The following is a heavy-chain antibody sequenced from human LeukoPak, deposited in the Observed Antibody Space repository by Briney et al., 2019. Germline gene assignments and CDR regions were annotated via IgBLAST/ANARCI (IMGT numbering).Heavy chain of an antibody. Sequence: SETLSLTCAVYGGSFSGYYWSWIRQPPGKGLEWIGEINHSGSTNYNPSLKSRVTISVDTSKNQFSLKLSSVTAADTAVYYCARDHTTRGFDPWGQGTLVTVSS. V-gene: IGHV4-34*01. CDR2: INHSGST. CDR3: ARDHTTRGFDP. CDR1: GGSFSGYY. D-gene: IGHD1-1*01. J-gene: IGHJ5*02.